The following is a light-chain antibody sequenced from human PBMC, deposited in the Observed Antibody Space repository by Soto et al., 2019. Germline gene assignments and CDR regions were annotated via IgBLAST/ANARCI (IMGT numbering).Light chain of an antibody. CDR2: EVT. CDR3: ASYRSANTLVV. V-gene: IGLV2-14*01. CDR1: IPDIGNYNY. J-gene: IGLJ1*01. Sequence: QSVLTQPASMSGSPGQSITISSTGTIPDIGNYNYVSWYQHHPGKAPKLMIYEVTSRPSGVSDRFSCSKSGMTASLTITGLQPEDEADYFCASYRSANTLVVLGTGTKVTVL.